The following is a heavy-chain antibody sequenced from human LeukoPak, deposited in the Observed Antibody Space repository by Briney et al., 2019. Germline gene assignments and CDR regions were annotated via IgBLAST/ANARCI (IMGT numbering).Heavy chain of an antibody. CDR2: ISSSGSSI. Sequence: PGGSLRLSCAASGFTFSSYEMNWVRQAPGKGLEWVSYISSSGSSIYYADSVKGRFTISSDNAKNSLYLQMNSLRAEDTAVYYCAELRITMIGGVWGKGTTVTISS. CDR3: AELRITMIGGV. CDR1: GFTFSSYE. J-gene: IGHJ6*04. D-gene: IGHD3-10*02. V-gene: IGHV3-48*03.